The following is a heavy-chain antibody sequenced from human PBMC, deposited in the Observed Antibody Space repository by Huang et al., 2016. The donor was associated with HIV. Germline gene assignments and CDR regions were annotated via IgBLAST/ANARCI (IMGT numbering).Heavy chain of an antibody. CDR1: TFSFGAYW. J-gene: IGHJ6*02. V-gene: IGHV3-7*01. D-gene: IGHD1-7*01. CDR2: IKQDESEK. CDR3: ATKTGAMDI. Sequence: VESGGRLVQPGGSIRLSCVGSTFSFGAYWMSWVRQTPGKGLEWGANIKQDESEKYYVESVKGRFNISRDNAKKILFLQTDNVRVEDTATYYCATKTGAMDIWGQGTAVTVS.